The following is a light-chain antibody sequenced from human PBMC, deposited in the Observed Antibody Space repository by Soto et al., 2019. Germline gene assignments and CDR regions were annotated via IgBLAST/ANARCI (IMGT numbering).Light chain of an antibody. CDR1: SSDVGCYNY. J-gene: IGLJ1*01. V-gene: IGLV2-14*01. Sequence: QSALTQPASVSGSPGQSITISCTGTSSDVGCYNYVSWYQQHPGKAPKLMIYDVSNRPSGVSNRFSGSKSGNTASLTISGLKAEDEAYYYCSPHPSSSTFPLSVFVTAPYVTVL. CDR3: SPHPSSSTFPLSV. CDR2: DVS.